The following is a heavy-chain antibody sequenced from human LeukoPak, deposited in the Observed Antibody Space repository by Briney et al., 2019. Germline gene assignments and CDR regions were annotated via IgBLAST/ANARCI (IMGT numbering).Heavy chain of an antibody. CDR1: GYTFTGYY. Sequence: ASVKVSCKASGYTFTGYYMHWVRQAPGQGLEWMGWINPNSGGTNYAQKFQGRVTMTRDTSISTAYMELSRLRPDDTAVYCCARGRGYCSSTSCYDAFDIWGQGTMVTVSS. V-gene: IGHV1-2*02. D-gene: IGHD2-2*01. J-gene: IGHJ3*02. CDR2: INPNSGGT. CDR3: ARGRGYCSSTSCYDAFDI.